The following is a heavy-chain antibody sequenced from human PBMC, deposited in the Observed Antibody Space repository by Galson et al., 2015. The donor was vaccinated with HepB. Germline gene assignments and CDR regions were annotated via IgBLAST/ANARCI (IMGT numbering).Heavy chain of an antibody. CDR2: ISGSGGST. CDR3: AKHLGYCTNGVCPEEIDYMDV. Sequence: SLRLSCAASGFTFSSYAMSWVRQAPGKGLEWVSAISGSGGSTYYADSVKGRFTISRDNSKNTLYLQMNSLRAEDTAVYYCAKHLGYCTNGVCPEEIDYMDVWGKGTTVTVSS. CDR1: GFTFSSYA. V-gene: IGHV3-23*01. D-gene: IGHD2-8*01. J-gene: IGHJ6*03.